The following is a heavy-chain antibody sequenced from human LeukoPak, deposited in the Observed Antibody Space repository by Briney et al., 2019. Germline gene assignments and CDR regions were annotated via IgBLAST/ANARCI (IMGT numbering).Heavy chain of an antibody. V-gene: IGHV3-11*04. Sequence: GGSLRLSCAASGFTLSSNYMIWIRQAPGKGLEGVSYISSSSSHIYYADSVKSRFTISRDNAKNSLYLQMNRLRAEDTAVYYCARDTYTGVVWYCSGGSCYSDALDIWGQGTMVTVSS. CDR3: ARDTYTGVVWYCSGGSCYSDALDI. CDR2: ISSSSSHI. CDR1: GFTLSSNY. D-gene: IGHD2-15*01. J-gene: IGHJ3*02.